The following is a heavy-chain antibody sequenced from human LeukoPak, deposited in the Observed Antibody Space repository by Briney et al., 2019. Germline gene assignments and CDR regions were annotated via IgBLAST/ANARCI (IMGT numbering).Heavy chain of an antibody. V-gene: IGHV3-30-3*01. J-gene: IGHJ4*02. CDR2: ISYDGSNK. CDR1: GFSVNNLY. CDR3: ARGDYYDSSGYYELDY. D-gene: IGHD3-22*01. Sequence: GGSLRLSCAASGFSVNNLYMSWVRQAPGKGLEWVAVISYDGSNKYCADSVKGRFTISRDNSKNTLYLQMNSLRAEDTAVYYCARGDYYDSSGYYELDYWGQGTLVTVSS.